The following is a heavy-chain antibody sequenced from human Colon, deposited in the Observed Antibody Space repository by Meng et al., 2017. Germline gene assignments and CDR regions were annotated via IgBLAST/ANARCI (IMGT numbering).Heavy chain of an antibody. D-gene: IGHD2-2*01. J-gene: IGHJ4*02. Sequence: QLQLQESGPGLVKPSETLSLTCTFSGGSISSSSYYWGWIRQSPRRGLEWIGSISYNGGTSYNPSLESRVTISVDTSKNQFSLKLNSVTAADTAVYYCARRLAVVPASIDYWGQGTLVTVSS. CDR1: GGSISSSSYY. CDR2: ISYNGGT. CDR3: ARRLAVVPASIDY. V-gene: IGHV4-39*01.